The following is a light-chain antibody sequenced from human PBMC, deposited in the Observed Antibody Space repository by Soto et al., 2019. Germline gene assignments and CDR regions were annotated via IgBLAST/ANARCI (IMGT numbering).Light chain of an antibody. V-gene: IGKV3-15*01. CDR2: DAS. J-gene: IGKJ1*01. CDR1: QSVTSN. CDR3: QQYHNWPWT. Sequence: EIVMTQSPATLSESPGERVTLSCRASQSVTSNLAWYHQKPGQAPRLLIYDASTRATGIPVRFSASGSGTDFTLTISSLQSEDFAVYYCQQYHNWPWTFGQGTKVEIK.